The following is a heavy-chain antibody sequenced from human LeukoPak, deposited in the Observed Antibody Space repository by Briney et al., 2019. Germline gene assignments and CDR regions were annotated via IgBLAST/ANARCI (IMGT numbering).Heavy chain of an antibody. CDR1: GYTFSGYY. J-gene: IGHJ4*02. CDR2: FDPEDGET. D-gene: IGHD3-22*01. V-gene: IGHV1-24*01. CDR3: ATVSDYYDSSGYYMPLDY. Sequence: ASVKVSCKASGYTFSGYYMHWVRQAPGKGLEWMGGFDPEDGETIYAQKFQGRVTMTEDTSTDTAYMELSSLRSEDTAVYYCATVSDYYDSSGYYMPLDYWGQGTLVTVSS.